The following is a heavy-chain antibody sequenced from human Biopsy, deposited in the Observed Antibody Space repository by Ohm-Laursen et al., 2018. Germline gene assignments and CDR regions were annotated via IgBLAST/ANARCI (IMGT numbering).Heavy chain of an antibody. D-gene: IGHD4-23*01. Sequence: GTLSLTCTVSGGSFTGHYWGWIRQPPGKGLEWIGHISCTGYTSYNASLKSRVTISVDTSRNHFSLRLSSLTAADTAVYYCARGSNDFGGLYFPRWGQGTLLTVSS. CDR2: ISCTGYT. J-gene: IGHJ4*02. V-gene: IGHV4-59*11. CDR1: GGSFTGHY. CDR3: ARGSNDFGGLYFPR.